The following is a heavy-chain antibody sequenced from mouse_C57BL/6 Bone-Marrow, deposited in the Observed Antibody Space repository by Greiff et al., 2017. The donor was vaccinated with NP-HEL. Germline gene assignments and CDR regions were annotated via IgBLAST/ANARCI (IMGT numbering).Heavy chain of an antibody. CDR3: ARGKLAWFAY. Sequence: EVKVEESGGGLVKPGGSLKLSCAASGFTFSSYAMSWVRQTPEKRLEWVATISDGGSYTYYPDNVKGRFTISRDNAKNNLYLQMSHLKSEDTAMYYCARGKLAWFAYWGQGTLVTVSA. CDR1: GFTFSSYA. CDR2: ISDGGSYT. J-gene: IGHJ3*01. V-gene: IGHV5-4*03. D-gene: IGHD4-1*01.